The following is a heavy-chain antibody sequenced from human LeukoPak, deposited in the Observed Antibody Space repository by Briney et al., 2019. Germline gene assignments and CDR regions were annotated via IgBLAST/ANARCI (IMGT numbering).Heavy chain of an antibody. Sequence: PGGSLRLSCEASGFTFSTYWMHWVRQAPGKGLVWVSRINGDGSSTFYADSVKGRFTISRDNARHTVHLQMNSLRAEDTAVYYCAKDPTWKRVCPVCDIGGQGTMVTVSS. D-gene: IGHD1-1*01. CDR2: INGDGSST. V-gene: IGHV3-74*01. CDR1: GFTFSTYW. J-gene: IGHJ3*02. CDR3: AKDPTWKRVCPVCDI.